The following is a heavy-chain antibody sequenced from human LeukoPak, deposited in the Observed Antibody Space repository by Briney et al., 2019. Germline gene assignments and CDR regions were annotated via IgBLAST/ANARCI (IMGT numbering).Heavy chain of an antibody. D-gene: IGHD5-18*01. Sequence: KPSETLSLTCIVSGGSISSYYWSWIRQPPGKGLEWIGYIYYSGSTNYNPSLKSRVTISVDTSKNQFSLKLSSVTAADTAVYYCARSGLWGYFDYWGQGTLVTVSS. J-gene: IGHJ4*02. CDR2: IYYSGST. V-gene: IGHV4-59*01. CDR3: ARSGLWGYFDY. CDR1: GGSISSYY.